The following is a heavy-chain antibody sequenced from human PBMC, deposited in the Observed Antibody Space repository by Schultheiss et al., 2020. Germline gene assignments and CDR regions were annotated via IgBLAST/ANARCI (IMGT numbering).Heavy chain of an antibody. CDR2: IGTAGDP. J-gene: IGHJ6*02. CDR1: GFTFSSYD. CDR3: VKDGTSGSYYDYYYGMDV. V-gene: IGHV3-13*05. D-gene: IGHD1-26*01. Sequence: GGSLRLSCAASGFTFSSYDMHWVRQATGKGLEWVSAIGTAGDPYYPGSVKGRFTISRENAKNSLYLQMSSLRAEDTAVYYCVKDGTSGSYYDYYYGMDVWGQGTTVTVSS.